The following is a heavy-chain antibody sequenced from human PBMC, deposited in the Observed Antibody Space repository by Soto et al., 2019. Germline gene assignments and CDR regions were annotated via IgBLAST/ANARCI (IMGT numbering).Heavy chain of an antibody. D-gene: IGHD1-26*01. CDR3: ANAGEVGATGGGNEDYYYYYGMDG. V-gene: IGHV3-30*18. CDR1: GFTFSSYG. Sequence: GGSLRLSCAASGFTFSSYGMHWVRQAPGKGLEWVALLSSDGSKKYYADSVKGRFSISRDNSKNRLYLQMHSLRAEDTAVYFCANAGEVGATGGGNEDYYYYYGMDGWGQGTTVTVAS. J-gene: IGHJ6*02. CDR2: LSSDGSKK.